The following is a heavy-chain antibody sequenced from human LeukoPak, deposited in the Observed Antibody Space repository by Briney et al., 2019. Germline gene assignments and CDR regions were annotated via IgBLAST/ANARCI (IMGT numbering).Heavy chain of an antibody. V-gene: IGHV1-46*01. Sequence: GASVKVSCKASGYTFTGYYMHWVRQAPGQGLEWMGIINPSGGSTSYAQKFQGRVTMTRDTSTSTVYMELSSLRSEDTAVYYCARDGAQQLAHLPLLLYKYNWFDPWGQGTLVTVSS. CDR3: ARDGAQQLAHLPLLLYKYNWFDP. D-gene: IGHD6-13*01. CDR2: INPSGGST. CDR1: GYTFTGYY. J-gene: IGHJ5*02.